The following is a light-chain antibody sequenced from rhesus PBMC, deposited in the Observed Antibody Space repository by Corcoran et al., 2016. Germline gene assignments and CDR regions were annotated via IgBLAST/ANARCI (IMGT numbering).Light chain of an antibody. CDR1: QGISNW. CDR3: QQHNNSPRT. Sequence: DIQMTQSPSSLSASVGDRVTITCRASQGISNWLAWYQQKPGKAPKLLIYRASNLVTGVPSRFSGSGSGTVCTLTISILQPEDIATYYCQQHNNSPRTFGQGTKVEIK. CDR2: RAS. V-gene: IGKV1-69*01. J-gene: IGKJ1*01.